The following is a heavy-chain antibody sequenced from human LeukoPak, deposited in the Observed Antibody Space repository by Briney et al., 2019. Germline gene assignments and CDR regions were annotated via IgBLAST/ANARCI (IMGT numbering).Heavy chain of an antibody. Sequence: GGSLRLSCAASGFTFSSYAMHWVRQAPGKGLEWVAVISYDGSNKYYADSVKSRFTISRDNSKNTLYLQMNSLRAEDTAVYYCARDDCSSTSCPGYYWGQGTLVTVSS. D-gene: IGHD2-2*01. CDR1: GFTFSSYA. CDR3: ARDDCSSTSCPGYY. V-gene: IGHV3-30-3*01. J-gene: IGHJ4*02. CDR2: ISYDGSNK.